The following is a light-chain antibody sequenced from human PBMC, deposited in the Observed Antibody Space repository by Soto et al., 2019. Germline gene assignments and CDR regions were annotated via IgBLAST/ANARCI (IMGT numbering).Light chain of an antibody. V-gene: IGKV3-20*01. Sequence: EIVLTQSPGTLSLSPGERATLSCRASQSVSSSSLAWYQQKPGLAPRLLIYGASSRATGIPDRFSGSGSGTEFTLTISRLEPEDFAVYYCQQYGSSPLTFGGGTKVEIK. J-gene: IGKJ4*01. CDR2: GAS. CDR1: QSVSSSS. CDR3: QQYGSSPLT.